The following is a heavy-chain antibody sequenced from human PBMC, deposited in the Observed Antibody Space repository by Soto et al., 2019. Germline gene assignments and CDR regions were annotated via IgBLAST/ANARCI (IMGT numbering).Heavy chain of an antibody. CDR1: GYTFTSYD. D-gene: IGHD2-2*01. CDR3: ARDGFVPAYNYYYYMDV. Sequence: QVQLVQSGAEVKKPGASVKVSCKASGYTFTSYDINWVRQATGQGREWMGWINPNSGNTGYAQKFQGRVTMTRNTPISTAYMELSSLRSEDTAVYYCARDGFVPAYNYYYYMDVWGKGTTVTVAS. V-gene: IGHV1-8*01. CDR2: INPNSGNT. J-gene: IGHJ6*03.